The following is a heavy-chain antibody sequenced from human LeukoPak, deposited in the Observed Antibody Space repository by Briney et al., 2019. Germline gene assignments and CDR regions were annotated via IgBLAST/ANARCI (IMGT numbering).Heavy chain of an antibody. Sequence: GGSLRLSCVASGFTSKSYVMNWVRQAPGKGLEWLATIYGSGVSISYADSVKGRFTISRDNSNHTLYLQMNSLRVEDTAIYYCAKDLGWELPAEAYWGQGILVTVSS. J-gene: IGHJ4*02. V-gene: IGHV3-23*01. CDR3: AKDLGWELPAEAY. CDR1: GFTSKSYV. CDR2: IYGSGVSI. D-gene: IGHD1-26*01.